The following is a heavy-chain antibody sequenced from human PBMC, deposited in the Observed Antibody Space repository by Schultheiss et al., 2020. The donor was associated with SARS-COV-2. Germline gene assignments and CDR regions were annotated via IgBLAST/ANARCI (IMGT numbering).Heavy chain of an antibody. CDR2: INHSGST. Sequence: SETLSLTCTVSGGSISSYYWSWIRQPPGKGLEWIGEINHSGSTNYNPSLKSRVTISVDTSKNQFSLKLSSVTAADTAVYYCARRFEYSSGWLYFDYWGQGTLVTVSS. D-gene: IGHD6-19*01. J-gene: IGHJ4*02. CDR3: ARRFEYSSGWLYFDY. CDR1: GGSISSYY. V-gene: IGHV4-34*01.